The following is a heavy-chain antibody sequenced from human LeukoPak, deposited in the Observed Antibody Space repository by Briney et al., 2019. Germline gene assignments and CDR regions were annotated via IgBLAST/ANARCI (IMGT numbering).Heavy chain of an antibody. CDR1: GGSISSGGYS. CDR2: IYHSGST. V-gene: IGHV4-30-2*06. D-gene: IGHD2-2*01. Sequence: SRTLSLTCAVSGGSISSGGYSWSWIRQSPGKGLEWIGYIYHSGSTYYNPSLKSRVTISVDRSKNQFSLKLSSVTAADTAVHFCAREVVVPAAMSFRYYYYGMDVWGKGTTVTVSS. J-gene: IGHJ6*04. CDR3: AREVVVPAAMSFRYYYYGMDV.